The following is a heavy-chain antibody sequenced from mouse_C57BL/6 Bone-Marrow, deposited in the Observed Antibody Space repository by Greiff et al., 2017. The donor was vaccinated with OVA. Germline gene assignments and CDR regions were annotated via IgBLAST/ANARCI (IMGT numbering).Heavy chain of an antibody. V-gene: IGHV10-3*01. CDR2: IRSKSSNYAT. J-gene: IGHJ4*01. CDR1: GFTFNTYA. D-gene: IGHD2-3*01. CDR3: VRWVDGYYVNYAMDY. Sequence: ELQGVESGGGLVQPKGSLKLSCAASGFTFNTYAMHWVRQAPGKGLEWVARIRSKSSNYATYYADSVKDRFTISRDDSQSMLYLQMNNLKTEDTAMYYCVRWVDGYYVNYAMDYWGQGTSVTVSS.